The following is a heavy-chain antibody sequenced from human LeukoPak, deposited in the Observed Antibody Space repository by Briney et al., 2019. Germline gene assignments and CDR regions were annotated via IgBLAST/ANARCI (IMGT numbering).Heavy chain of an antibody. CDR1: GGSGGSFSNHG. J-gene: IGHJ6*03. CDR2: IIPIFGAA. Sequence: SVKVSCKASGGSGGSFSNHGINWVRQAPGHGLEWMGSIIPIFGAANYAQKFQGRVTITTDESTSTAYMGLSSLRSEDTAVYYCARGRFPLVVPAAISDYYYYYMDVWGKGTTVTVSS. CDR3: ARGRFPLVVPAAISDYYYYYMDV. D-gene: IGHD2-2*01. V-gene: IGHV1-69*05.